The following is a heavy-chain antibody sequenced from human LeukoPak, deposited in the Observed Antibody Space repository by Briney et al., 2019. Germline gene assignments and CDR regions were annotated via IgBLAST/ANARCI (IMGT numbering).Heavy chain of an antibody. V-gene: IGHV3-23*01. CDR3: AKDPEGRYYYDSSGPHFDY. CDR1: GFTFSSYA. J-gene: IGHJ4*02. D-gene: IGHD3-22*01. Sequence: TGGSLRLSCAASGFTFSSYAMSWVRQAPGKGLEWVSAISGSGGSTYYADSVKGRFTISRDNSKNTLYLQMNSLRAEDTAVYYCAKDPEGRYYYDSSGPHFDYWGQGTLVTVSS. CDR2: ISGSGGST.